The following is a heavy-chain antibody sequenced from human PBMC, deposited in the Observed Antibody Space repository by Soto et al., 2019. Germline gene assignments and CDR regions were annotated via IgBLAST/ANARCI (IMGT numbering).Heavy chain of an antibody. CDR2: IKSKTDGGTT. J-gene: IGHJ4*02. Sequence: PGGSLRLSCAASGFTFSNAWMSWVRQAPGKGLEWVGRIKSKTDGGTTDYAAPVKGRFAISRDDSKNTLYLQMNSLKTEDTAVYYCTSQGVLLWFGDSPYFDYWGQGTLVTVSS. CDR1: GFTFSNAW. V-gene: IGHV3-15*01. D-gene: IGHD3-10*01. CDR3: TSQGVLLWFGDSPYFDY.